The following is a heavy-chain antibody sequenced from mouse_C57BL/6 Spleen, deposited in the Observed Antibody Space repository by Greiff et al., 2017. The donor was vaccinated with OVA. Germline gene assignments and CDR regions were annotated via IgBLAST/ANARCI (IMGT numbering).Heavy chain of an antibody. CDR2: INPSNGGT. CDR3: ARLYDYDGYFDV. V-gene: IGHV1-53*01. D-gene: IGHD2-4*01. Sequence: QVHVKQPGTELVKPGASVKLSCKASGYTFTSYWMHWVKQRPGQGLEWIGNINPSNGGTNYNEKFKSKATLTVDKSSSTAYMQLSSLTSEDSAVYYCARLYDYDGYFDVWGTGTTVTVSS. CDR1: GYTFTSYW. J-gene: IGHJ1*03.